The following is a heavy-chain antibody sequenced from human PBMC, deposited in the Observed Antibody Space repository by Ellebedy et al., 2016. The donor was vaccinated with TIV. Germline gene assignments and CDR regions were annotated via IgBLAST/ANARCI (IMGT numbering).Heavy chain of an antibody. V-gene: IGHV1-24*01. CDR1: GYTLTELS. CDR2: FDPEDGET. D-gene: IGHD3-10*01. CDR3: ATDQLGVSVSGPMGAFDY. Sequence: AASVKVSCKVSGYTLTELSMHWVRQAPGKGLEWMGGFDPEDGETIYAQKFQGRVTMTEDTSTDTAYMELSSLRYEDTAVYYCATDQLGVSVSGPMGAFDYWGQGTLVTVSS. J-gene: IGHJ4*02.